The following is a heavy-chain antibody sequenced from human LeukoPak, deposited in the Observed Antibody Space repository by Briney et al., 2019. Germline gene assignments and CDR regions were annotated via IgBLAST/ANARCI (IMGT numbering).Heavy chain of an antibody. J-gene: IGHJ3*02. CDR3: ARDAHFGGVFDI. CDR1: GFTFDDYA. CDR2: INWNGGSS. Sequence: GGSLRLXCAASGFTFDDYAMSWVRRAPGKGLESVSGINWNGGSSGYVDSVKGRFAISRDNAKNSLYLQMNSLRGEDTALYYCARDAHFGGVFDIWGQGTMVTVSS. D-gene: IGHD2-21*01. V-gene: IGHV3-20*04.